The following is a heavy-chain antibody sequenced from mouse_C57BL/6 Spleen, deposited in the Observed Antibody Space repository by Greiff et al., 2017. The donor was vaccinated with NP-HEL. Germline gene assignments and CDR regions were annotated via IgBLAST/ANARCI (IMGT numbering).Heavy chain of an antibody. CDR3: ARGTTMVTTGVAY. CDR1: GFTFSDYG. V-gene: IGHV5-17*01. Sequence: EVKLVESGGGLVKPGGSLKLSCAASGFTFSDYGMHWVRQAPEKGLEWVAYISSGSSTIYYVDTVKGRFTISRDNAKNTLFLQMTSLRSEDTAMYYCARGTTMVTTGVAYWGQGTLVTVSA. CDR2: ISSGSSTI. J-gene: IGHJ3*01. D-gene: IGHD2-2*01.